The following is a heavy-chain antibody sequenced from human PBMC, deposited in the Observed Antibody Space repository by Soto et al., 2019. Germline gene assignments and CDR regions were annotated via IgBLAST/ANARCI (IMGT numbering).Heavy chain of an antibody. CDR2: IHYSGNT. CDR3: ARDFSYGSRANNWFGP. Sequence: SETLSLTCSVSSASIGSYFWSWIRQPPGKGLEWIGNIHYSGNTNINPSLRSRVTMSADTSRNQFSLKLSSVTAADTAVYFCARDFSYGSRANNWFGPWGQGTLVTVSS. V-gene: IGHV4-59*01. J-gene: IGHJ5*02. CDR1: SASIGSYF. D-gene: IGHD3-10*01.